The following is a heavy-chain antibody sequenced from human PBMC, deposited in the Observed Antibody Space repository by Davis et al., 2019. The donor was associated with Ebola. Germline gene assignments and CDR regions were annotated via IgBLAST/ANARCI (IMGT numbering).Heavy chain of an antibody. CDR3: ARGVVGVIPSDY. Sequence: PGGSLRLSCVVSGFRTSTIYMTWVRQAPGKGLEWVSLIYGGANIYYADSVQGRFTISRDNSKNTLYLQMNSLRAEDTAVYYCARGVVGVIPSDYWGQGTLVTVSS. J-gene: IGHJ4*02. CDR2: IYGGANI. V-gene: IGHV3-53*01. D-gene: IGHD3-10*01. CDR1: GFRTSTIY.